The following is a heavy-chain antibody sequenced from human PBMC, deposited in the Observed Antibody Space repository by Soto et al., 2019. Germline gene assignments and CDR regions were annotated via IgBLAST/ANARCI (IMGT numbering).Heavy chain of an antibody. V-gene: IGHV1-2*02. Sequence: ASVKVSCKASGYSFTDYYMHWIRQAPGQGLEWMGWIAPHRDGTEFAQKFQGRITLTGDTSTSTAYMELKGLTSADTAVYFCARGPYGDNAFDILGQGTVLTVSS. CDR3: ARGPYGDNAFDI. CDR1: GYSFTDYY. CDR2: IAPHRDGT. J-gene: IGHJ3*02. D-gene: IGHD4-17*01.